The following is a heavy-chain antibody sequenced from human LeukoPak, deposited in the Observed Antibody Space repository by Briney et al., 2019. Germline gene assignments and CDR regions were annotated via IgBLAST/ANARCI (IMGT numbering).Heavy chain of an antibody. CDR1: GGSISTYY. Sequence: KPSETLSLTSTVSGGSISTYYWSWIRQPPGKALEWIGYIYYSGSTNYNPSLKSRVTISVDTSKKQFSLKLSSVTAADTAVYYCAREYYYDSSGYYPPHAFDIWGQGTMVTVSS. J-gene: IGHJ3*02. CDR2: IYYSGST. CDR3: AREYYYDSSGYYPPHAFDI. V-gene: IGHV4-59*01. D-gene: IGHD3-22*01.